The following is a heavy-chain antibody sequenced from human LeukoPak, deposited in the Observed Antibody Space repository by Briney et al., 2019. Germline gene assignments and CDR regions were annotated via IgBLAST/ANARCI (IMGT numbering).Heavy chain of an antibody. D-gene: IGHD4-17*01. CDR1: GASISSNNW. CDR3: ARRATVTYAPLFDY. V-gene: IGHV4-4*02. CDR2: IYHSGST. Sequence: SETLSLTCAVSGASISSNNWWWSWVRQPPGKGLEWIGEIYHSGSTNYNPSLKSRVTISVDTSKNQFSLKLSSVTAADTAVYYCARRATVTYAPLFDYWGQGTLVTVSS. J-gene: IGHJ4*02.